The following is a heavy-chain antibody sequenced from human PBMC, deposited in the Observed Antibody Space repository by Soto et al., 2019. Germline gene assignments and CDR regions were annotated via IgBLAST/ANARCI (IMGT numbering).Heavy chain of an antibody. Sequence: SETLSLTCTISGGSISNYYWSWIRQPPGKGLEWIGYIYYTGSTNYNPSLKSRVTISVDTSRNQLSLKLRSVTAADTAVYYCARSRDYFDYWGQGTLVTVSS. J-gene: IGHJ4*02. CDR3: ARSRDYFDY. CDR1: GGSISNYY. V-gene: IGHV4-59*01. CDR2: IYYTGST.